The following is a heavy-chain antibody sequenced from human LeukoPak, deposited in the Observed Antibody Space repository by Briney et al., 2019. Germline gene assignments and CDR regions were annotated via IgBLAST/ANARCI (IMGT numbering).Heavy chain of an antibody. Sequence: GGSLRLSCAASGFTVTGNDMSWVRQAPGKGLEWVSGISWNSGSIGYADSVKGRFTISRDNAKNSLYLQMNSLRAEDTALYYCAKDIWSSSRNYYGMDVWGQGTTVTVSS. D-gene: IGHD6-19*01. CDR1: GFTVTGND. J-gene: IGHJ6*02. CDR3: AKDIWSSSRNYYGMDV. V-gene: IGHV3-9*01. CDR2: ISWNSGSI.